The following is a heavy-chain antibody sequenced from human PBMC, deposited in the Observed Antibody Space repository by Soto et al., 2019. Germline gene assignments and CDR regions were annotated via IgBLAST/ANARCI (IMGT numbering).Heavy chain of an antibody. J-gene: IGHJ4*02. CDR3: ARRQSSSWYGL. Sequence: SETLSLTCTVSGDSISSYYWSWIRQPPGKGLEWIGYIYNSGSTYYNPSLKSRVTISVDTSKNQFSLKLSSVTAADTAVYYCARRQSSSWYGLWGQGTLVTVSS. D-gene: IGHD6-13*01. V-gene: IGHV4-4*08. CDR2: IYNSGST. CDR1: GDSISSYY.